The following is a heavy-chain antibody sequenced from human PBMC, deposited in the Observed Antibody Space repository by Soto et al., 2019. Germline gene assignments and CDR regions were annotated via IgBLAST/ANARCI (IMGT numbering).Heavy chain of an antibody. Sequence: EVQLVESGGGLVQPGGSLRLSCAASGFTFSSYWMSWVRQAPGKGLEWVANIKQDGSEKYYVDSVKGRFTISRDNAKNSLYLQMNSLRAEDTAVYYCARDRCGDCYLRYSYYYGMDVWGQGNTVTVSS. V-gene: IGHV3-7*03. J-gene: IGHJ6*02. D-gene: IGHD2-21*02. CDR2: IKQDGSEK. CDR3: ARDRCGDCYLRYSYYYGMDV. CDR1: GFTFSSYW.